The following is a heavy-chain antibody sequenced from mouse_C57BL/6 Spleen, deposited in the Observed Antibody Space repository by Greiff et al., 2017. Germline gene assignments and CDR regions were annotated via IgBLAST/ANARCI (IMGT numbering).Heavy chain of an antibody. D-gene: IGHD1-1*01. V-gene: IGHV1-42*01. J-gene: IGHJ4*01. CDR3: ARPLHYYDSSLYAMDY. CDR2: INPSTGGT. CDR1: GYSFTGYY. Sequence: VQLKQSGPELVKPGASVKISCKASGYSFTGYYMNWVKQSPEKSLEWIGEINPSTGGTTYNQKFKAKATLTVDKSSSTAYMQLKSLTSEDSAVYYCARPLHYYDSSLYAMDYWGQGTSVTVSS.